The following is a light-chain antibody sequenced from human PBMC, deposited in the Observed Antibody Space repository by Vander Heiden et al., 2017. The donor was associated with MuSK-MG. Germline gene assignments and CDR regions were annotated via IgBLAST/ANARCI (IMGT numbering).Light chain of an antibody. Sequence: QSALTQPASVSGSPGQSITISCTGTGFDTGCYKSGAWDQQHAGKAPKLILYGSSDRPSGLSIRFSGSKSGNTASLTISRLQAEDEADYFCSTYSTSSTVVFGGGTRLTVL. CDR2: GSS. J-gene: IGLJ2*01. CDR3: STYSTSSTVV. CDR1: GFDTGCYKS. V-gene: IGLV2-14*03.